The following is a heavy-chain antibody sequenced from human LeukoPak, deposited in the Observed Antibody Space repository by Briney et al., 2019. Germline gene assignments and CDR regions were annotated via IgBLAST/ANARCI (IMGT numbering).Heavy chain of an antibody. J-gene: IGHJ4*02. CDR1: GYTFTIYD. D-gene: IGHD3-10*01. CDR2: MNPNSGNT. CDR3: AANYGSGSYWKLLV. Sequence: ASVKVACKDSGYTFTIYDINWVRQATGQGLGWMGWMNPNSGNTGYAQKFQGRVTMTRNTSISTAYMELSSLRSEDTAVYYCAANYGSGSYWKLLVWGQGTLVTVSS. V-gene: IGHV1-8*01.